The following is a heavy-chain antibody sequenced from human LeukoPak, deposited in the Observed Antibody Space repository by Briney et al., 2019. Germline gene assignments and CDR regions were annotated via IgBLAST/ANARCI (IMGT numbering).Heavy chain of an antibody. CDR1: GGSISLYY. CDR2: FYDTRSP. Sequence: SETLSLTCTVSGGSISLYYWSWIRQPPGKGLEWIGYFYDTRSPKYNPSLERRVTISVDMSRNQFSLNLTSVTAADAAVYYCARGRGSLTYWGQGTLATVSS. V-gene: IGHV4-59*01. CDR3: ARGRGSLTY. D-gene: IGHD3-10*01. J-gene: IGHJ4*02.